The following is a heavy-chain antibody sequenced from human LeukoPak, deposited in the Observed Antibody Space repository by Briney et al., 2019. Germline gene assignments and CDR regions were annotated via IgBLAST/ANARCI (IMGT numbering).Heavy chain of an antibody. J-gene: IGHJ2*01. Sequence: PSDTLSLTCTVSGGSIVSYYWSWTRQPAGKGLEWIGYIYYTGSTNYNPSLKSRVTISVDTSKNQLSLKLSSVTAADTAVYYCARYLAAGYFDLWGRGTLVTVSS. CDR1: GGSIVSYY. V-gene: IGHV4-59*08. CDR2: IYYTGST. D-gene: IGHD6-25*01. CDR3: ARYLAAGYFDL.